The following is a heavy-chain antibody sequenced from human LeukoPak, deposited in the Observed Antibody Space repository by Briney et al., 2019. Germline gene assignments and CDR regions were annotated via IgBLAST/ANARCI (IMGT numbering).Heavy chain of an antibody. D-gene: IGHD2/OR15-2a*01. CDR3: ERGFPRLDY. CDR1: GFTFSSYE. V-gene: IGHV3-48*03. Sequence: GASVRLSCTASGFTFSSYEMNWVRQAPGKGLESISYINPSGNTTYYADTVKDRFTITRDNATNSLFMQMNSLRAEDTAVYYCERGFPRLDYWGQGTLVTVSS. CDR2: INPSGNTT. J-gene: IGHJ4*02.